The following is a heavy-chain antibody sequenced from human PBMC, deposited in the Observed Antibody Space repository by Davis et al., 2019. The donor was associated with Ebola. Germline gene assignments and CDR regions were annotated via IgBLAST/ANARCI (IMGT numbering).Heavy chain of an antibody. D-gene: IGHD3-22*01. CDR3: ARDAPKYYYDSSGYYVVRYFDY. Sequence: MPSETLSLTCTVSGGSISNYYWSWIRQPPGKGLEWIGYIYYSGNTNSNPSLKSRVTISVDTSKNQFSLKLSSVTAADTAVYYCARDAPKYYYDSSGYYVVRYFDYWGQGTLVTVSS. CDR2: IYYSGNT. J-gene: IGHJ4*02. V-gene: IGHV4-59*01. CDR1: GGSISNYY.